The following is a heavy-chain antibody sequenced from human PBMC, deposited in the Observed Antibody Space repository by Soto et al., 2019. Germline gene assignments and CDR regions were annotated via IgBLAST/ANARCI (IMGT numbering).Heavy chain of an antibody. Sequence: GASVKVSCKVSGYTLTELSTHCVRHAPGKGLEWMGGFDPEDGETIYAQKFQGRVTMTEDTSTDTAYMELSSLRSEDTAVYYCATRSPYYYDSSGYYYFDYWGQGTLVTVSS. CDR1: GYTLTELS. D-gene: IGHD3-22*01. V-gene: IGHV1-24*01. CDR2: FDPEDGET. CDR3: ATRSPYYYDSSGYYYFDY. J-gene: IGHJ4*02.